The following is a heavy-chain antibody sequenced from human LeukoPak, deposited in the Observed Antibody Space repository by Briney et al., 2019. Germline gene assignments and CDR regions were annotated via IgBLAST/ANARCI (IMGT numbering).Heavy chain of an antibody. CDR2: IIPIFGTA. CDR3: ARERADYYDSSGYYDY. D-gene: IGHD3-22*01. Sequence: ASVKVSCKASGGTFSSYAISWVRQAPGQGLEWMGGIIPIFGTANYAQKFQGRVTITADESTSTAYMELSSLRSEDTAVYYCARERADYYDSSGYYDYWGQGTLATVSS. CDR1: GGTFSSYA. V-gene: IGHV1-69*13. J-gene: IGHJ4*02.